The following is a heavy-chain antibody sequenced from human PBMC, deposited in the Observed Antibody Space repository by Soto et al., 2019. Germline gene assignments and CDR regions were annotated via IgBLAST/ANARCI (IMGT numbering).Heavy chain of an antibody. V-gene: IGHV1-46*01. J-gene: IGHJ3*01. CDR2: INPSDGGA. CDR1: GYVFTTSY. CDR3: ARSPSVFDL. Sequence: QVQLVQSGAEVRKPGASVKISCKAFGYVFTTSYMHWVRQAPGQGLEWLGIINPSDGGANYAQKXXXXXXXXXDTSTTTIYMELASLKSEDSAVYYCARSPSVFDLWGQGTMVLVSS.